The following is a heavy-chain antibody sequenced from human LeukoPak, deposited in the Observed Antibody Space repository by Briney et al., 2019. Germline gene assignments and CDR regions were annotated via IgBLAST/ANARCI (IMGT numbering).Heavy chain of an antibody. D-gene: IGHD6-19*01. CDR1: GGSISSYY. CDR3: ARDLAAVAGYFYYAMDV. V-gene: IGHV4-59*01. Sequence: SETLSLTCTVSGGSISSYYWSWIRQPPGKGLEWIGNIYYSGSTNYNPSLKSRVTISVDTSKNQFSLKLSSVTAADTAVYYCARDLAAVAGYFYYAMDVWGQGTTVTVSS. CDR2: IYYSGST. J-gene: IGHJ6*02.